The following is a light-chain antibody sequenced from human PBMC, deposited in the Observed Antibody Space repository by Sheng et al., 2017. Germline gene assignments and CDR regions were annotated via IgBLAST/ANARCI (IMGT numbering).Light chain of an antibody. CDR1: RSVLASVNNKNA. J-gene: IGKJ1*01. Sequence: DIVMTQSPDSLAVSLGERATINCKSSRSVLASVNNKNALAWYQQKPGQPPKLLLYWASTRESGVPDRFSGSGSGTDFTLTISSLQAEDVAVYYCHQYFSLPQTFGQGTKVEIK. V-gene: IGKV4-1*01. CDR3: HQYFSLPQT. CDR2: WAS.